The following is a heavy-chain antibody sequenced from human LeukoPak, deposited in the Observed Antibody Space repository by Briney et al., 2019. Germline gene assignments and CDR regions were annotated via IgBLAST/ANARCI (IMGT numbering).Heavy chain of an antibody. Sequence: GESLKISCKASENSFTTSWIGWVRQMPGRGPEWMGIIYPGDSDTRYSPSFQGQVTISADKSISTAYLQWSSLKASDTAMYYCANTRFKNLFDAFDIWGQGTMVTVSS. D-gene: IGHD1-14*01. CDR2: IYPGDSDT. CDR1: ENSFTTSW. V-gene: IGHV5-51*01. J-gene: IGHJ3*02. CDR3: ANTRFKNLFDAFDI.